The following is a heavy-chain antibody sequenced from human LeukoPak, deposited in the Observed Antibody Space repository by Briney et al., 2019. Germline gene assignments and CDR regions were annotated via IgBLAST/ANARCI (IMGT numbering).Heavy chain of an antibody. CDR3: ARGSRVIDY. J-gene: IGHJ4*02. CDR1: GFTFSDYY. V-gene: IGHV3-11*05. CDR2: ISSSGSYT. D-gene: IGHD2-15*01. Sequence: GGSLRLSCAASGFTFSDYYMSWIRQAPGKGLEGVSFISSSGSYTMSAGSVKGRFTISRDNAKNSLYLQMNSLSAEDTAVYYCARGSRVIDYWGQGTLVTVSS.